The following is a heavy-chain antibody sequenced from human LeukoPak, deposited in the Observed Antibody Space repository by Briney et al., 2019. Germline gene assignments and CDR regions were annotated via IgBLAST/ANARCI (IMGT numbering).Heavy chain of an antibody. CDR2: IYHSGST. V-gene: IGHV4-38-2*01. Sequence: PSETLTLTCAVSGYSISSGYYWVWIRQPPGKGLEWIGSIYHSGSTYYNPSLKSRVTISVYTSTTQFSLKLSSATAADTAVYYSARLPYSNYEGVWGQGTLVTVSS. J-gene: IGHJ4*02. CDR3: ARLPYSNYEGV. CDR1: GYSISSGYY. D-gene: IGHD4-11*01.